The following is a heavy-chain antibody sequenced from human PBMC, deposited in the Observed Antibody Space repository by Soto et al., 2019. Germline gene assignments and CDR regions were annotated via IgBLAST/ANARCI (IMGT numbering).Heavy chain of an antibody. V-gene: IGHV3-66*01. Sequence: EVQLVESGGGLVQPGGSLRLSCAASGFTVSSKYMSWVRQAPGKGLEWVALIQSGGTTYYADSVKCSFTISRDSSENTLHLQMTRLRAEDTVVYYVARDDGLCDSVSCYGVPMDVWGNGTRVTVSS. CDR3: ARDDGLCDSVSCYGVPMDV. CDR2: IQSGGTT. CDR1: GFTVSSKY. D-gene: IGHD2-15*01. J-gene: IGHJ6*04.